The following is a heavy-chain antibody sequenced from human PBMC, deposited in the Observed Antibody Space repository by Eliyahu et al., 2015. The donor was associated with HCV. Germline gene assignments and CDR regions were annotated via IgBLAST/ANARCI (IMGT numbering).Heavy chain of an antibody. V-gene: IGHV4-34*01. Sequence: GLLKPSETLSLTCALYGGSFSGYSWSWIRQSPGTGLEWIGEVDDSGRTNYNPSLKNRLTISRDTSKKQFFLKLTSVTAADTAVYYCAGIVRRILVPQYWGQGTLVTVSS. CDR1: GGSFSGYS. CDR3: AGIVRRILVPQY. D-gene: IGHD3-22*01. CDR2: VDDSGRT. J-gene: IGHJ4*02.